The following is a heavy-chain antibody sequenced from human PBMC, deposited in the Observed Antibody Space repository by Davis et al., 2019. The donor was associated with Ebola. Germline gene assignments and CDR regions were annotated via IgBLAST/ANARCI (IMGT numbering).Heavy chain of an antibody. D-gene: IGHD2-21*01. Sequence: GGSLRLSCAGSGFAFGDYAMHWVRQAPGKGLEWVSGISWNSDSIVYADSVKGRFTISRDNAKNSLFLQMNSLTAEDTAVYYCARTAIRIDSWGQGTPVTVSS. J-gene: IGHJ4*02. CDR2: ISWNSDSI. CDR3: ARTAIRIDS. V-gene: IGHV3-9*01. CDR1: GFAFGDYA.